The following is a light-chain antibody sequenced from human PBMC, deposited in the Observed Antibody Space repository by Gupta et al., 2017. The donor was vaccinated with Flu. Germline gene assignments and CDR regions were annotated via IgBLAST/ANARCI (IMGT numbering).Light chain of an antibody. V-gene: IGKV1-5*03. CDR2: KAS. CDR1: QSISSW. CDR3: QQDNSYWT. Sequence: DIQMTQSPSTLSASVGDRVTITCRASQSISSWLAWYQQKPGKAPKLLIYKASSLESGVPSRFSGSGSGTEFTLTISSLQPDDFATYYCQQDNSYWTFDQGSKVKIK. J-gene: IGKJ1*01.